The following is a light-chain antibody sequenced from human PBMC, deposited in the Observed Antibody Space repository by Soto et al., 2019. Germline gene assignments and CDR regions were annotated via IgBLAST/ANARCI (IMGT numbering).Light chain of an antibody. CDR2: GAS. CDR3: QQDGSSPWT. CDR1: QSVTSTH. Sequence: EIVLTQSPGTLSLSPGERATLSCRASQSVTSTHLAWYQQKPGQAPRLLIYGASSRATGIPDRFSGSGSGTGFTLTISRLEPEDLAVYYCQQDGSSPWTFGQGTKVEIK. V-gene: IGKV3-20*01. J-gene: IGKJ1*01.